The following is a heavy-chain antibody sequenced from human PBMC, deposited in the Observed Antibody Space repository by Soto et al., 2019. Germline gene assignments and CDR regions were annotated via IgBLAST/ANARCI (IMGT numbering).Heavy chain of an antibody. CDR1: GFTFSSYS. CDR2: ISSSSSYI. D-gene: IGHD5-18*01. V-gene: IGHV3-21*01. CDR3: ARDGSGYSYGSDAFDI. J-gene: IGHJ3*02. Sequence: GESLKISCAASGFTFSSYSMNWVRQAPGKGLEWVSSISSSSSYIYYADSVKGRFTISRDNAKNSLYLQMNSLRAEDTAVYYCARDGSGYSYGSDAFDIWGQGTMVTVSS.